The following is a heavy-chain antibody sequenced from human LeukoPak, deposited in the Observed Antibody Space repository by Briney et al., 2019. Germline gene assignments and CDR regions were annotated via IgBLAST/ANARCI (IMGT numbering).Heavy chain of an antibody. J-gene: IGHJ4*02. CDR1: GDAISGYY. CDR3: ASGWIRYNYFDT. V-gene: IGHV4-59*01. Sequence: SETLSLTCTVFGDAISGYYWSWIRQSPGQGLEWIGYDYYSGSTNYNPSLSSRVTISIDTSKNQFSLNLTSVTAADTALYYCASGWIRYNYFDTWGQGALVTVSS. CDR2: DYYSGST. D-gene: IGHD6-19*01.